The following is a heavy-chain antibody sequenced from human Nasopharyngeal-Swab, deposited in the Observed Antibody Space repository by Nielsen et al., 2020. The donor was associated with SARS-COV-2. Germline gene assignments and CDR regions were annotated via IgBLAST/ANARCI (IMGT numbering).Heavy chain of an antibody. Sequence: SLKSPCAASGFTFDDYAMHCVRQAPGKGLEWVSGISWNSGSTGYADSVKGQFTISRDNAKNSLYLQMNSLRAEDTALYYCAKNSGSYMGRSAFDIWGQGTMVTVSS. CDR3: AKNSGSYMGRSAFDI. V-gene: IGHV3-9*01. CDR2: ISWNSGST. D-gene: IGHD1-26*01. J-gene: IGHJ3*02. CDR1: GFTFDDYA.